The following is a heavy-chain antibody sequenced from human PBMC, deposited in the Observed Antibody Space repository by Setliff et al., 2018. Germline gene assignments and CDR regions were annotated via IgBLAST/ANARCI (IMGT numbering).Heavy chain of an antibody. J-gene: IGHJ1*01. V-gene: IGHV3-64D*09. D-gene: IGHD3-3*01. CDR3: VKSKMTIFGVVTPFQH. Sequence: GGSLRLSCSASGFTFSSYAMHWVRQAPGKGLEYVSAISSNGGSTYYADPVKGRFTISRDNSKNTLYLQMSSLRAEDTAVYYCVKSKMTIFGVVTPFQHWGQGTLVTVSS. CDR1: GFTFSSYA. CDR2: ISSNGGST.